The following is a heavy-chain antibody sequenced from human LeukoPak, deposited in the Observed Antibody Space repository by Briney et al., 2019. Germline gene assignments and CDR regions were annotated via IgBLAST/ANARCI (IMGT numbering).Heavy chain of an antibody. J-gene: IGHJ4*02. Sequence: GASVKVSCKASGYTFTGYYMHWVRQAPGQGLEWMGWINPNSGGTNYAQKFQGRVTMTRDTSISTAYMELSRLRSDDTAVYYCARVLGKATAAGPALGYWGQGTLVTVSS. CDR3: ARVLGKATAAGPALGY. CDR2: INPNSGGT. D-gene: IGHD3-10*01. CDR1: GYTFTGYY. V-gene: IGHV1-2*02.